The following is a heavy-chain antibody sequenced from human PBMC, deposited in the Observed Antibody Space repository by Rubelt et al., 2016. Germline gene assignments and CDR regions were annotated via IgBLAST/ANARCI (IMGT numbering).Heavy chain of an antibody. CDR2: ISSSSSYT. D-gene: IGHD6-19*01. CDR3: ARRDSGRSFDY. J-gene: IGHJ4*02. CDR1: GFTFSDYY. Sequence: GGSLRLSCAASGFTFSDYYMSWIRQAPGKGLEWASYISSSSSYTNYADSVKGRFTISRDNAKNSLHLQMNSLRDEDTAVYYCARRDSGRSFDYWGQGNLVTVSS. V-gene: IGHV3-11*06.